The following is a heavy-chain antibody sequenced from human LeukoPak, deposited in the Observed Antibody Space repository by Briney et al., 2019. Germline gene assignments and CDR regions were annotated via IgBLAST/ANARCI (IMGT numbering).Heavy chain of an antibody. CDR2: IRNDESNK. J-gene: IGHJ4*02. CDR1: GFTFSSYG. D-gene: IGHD2/OR15-2a*01. CDR3: AKGNPNDY. V-gene: IGHV3-30*02. Sequence: GGSLRLSRAASGFTFSSYGMHWVRQAPGKGLEWVAFIRNDESNKYYTDSVKGRFTISRDNSNNTLYLQMNSLRAEDTAVYFCAKGNPNDYWGQGTLVTVSS.